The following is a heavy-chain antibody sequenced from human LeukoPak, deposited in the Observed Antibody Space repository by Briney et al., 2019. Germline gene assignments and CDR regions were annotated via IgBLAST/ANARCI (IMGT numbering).Heavy chain of an antibody. D-gene: IGHD6-19*01. CDR2: IFNGRTP. Sequence: SETLSLTCIVSGDSTTSYYWSWVRQAAGQGLEWIGCIFNGRTPDYNPSLKSRVTLSLDTSNNQFSLKQSSVTAADTAVYYCAREEGAVPGTGYYYDYWGQGTLVTVSS. V-gene: IGHV4-4*07. CDR1: GDSTTSYY. J-gene: IGHJ4*02. CDR3: AREEGAVPGTGYYYDY.